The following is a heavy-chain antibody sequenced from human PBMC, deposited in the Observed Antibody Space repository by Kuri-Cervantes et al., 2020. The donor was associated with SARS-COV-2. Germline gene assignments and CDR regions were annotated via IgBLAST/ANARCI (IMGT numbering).Heavy chain of an antibody. Sequence: ASVKVSCKASGYTFTNYYMHWVRQAPGQGLEWMGIINPSGGSTSCAQKFQGRVTMTSDTSTSTVYMELRSLRSEDTAVYYCATFGVAATPTWFDPWGQGTLVTVSS. D-gene: IGHD2-15*01. V-gene: IGHV1-46*01. J-gene: IGHJ5*02. CDR1: GYTFTNYY. CDR3: ATFGVAATPTWFDP. CDR2: INPSGGST.